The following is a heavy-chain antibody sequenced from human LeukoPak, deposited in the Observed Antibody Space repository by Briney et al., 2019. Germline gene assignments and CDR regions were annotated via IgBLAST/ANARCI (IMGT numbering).Heavy chain of an antibody. V-gene: IGHV4-39*01. CDR1: GGSITNSEFY. CDR2: IYYSGST. J-gene: IGHJ5*02. Sequence: SETLSLTCTVSGGSITNSEFYWGWIRQPPGKGLEWIGTIYYSGSTYYNPSLKGRVTVSVDTSKNQFSLKLTSVTAADTAVYYCARIPLGDYERWFDPWGQGILVTVSS. D-gene: IGHD4-17*01. CDR3: ARIPLGDYERWFDP.